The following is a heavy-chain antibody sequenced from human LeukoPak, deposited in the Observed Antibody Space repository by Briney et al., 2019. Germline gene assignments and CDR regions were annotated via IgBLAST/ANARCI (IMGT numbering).Heavy chain of an antibody. J-gene: IGHJ4*02. D-gene: IGHD4-11*01. Sequence: VASVKVSCKASGYTFTGYYMHWVRQAPGQGLEWMGWINPNSGGTNYAQKSQGRVTMTRDTSISTAYMELSRLRSDDTAVYYCARDGDYSNYGFDYWGQGTLVTVSS. CDR3: ARDGDYSNYGFDY. V-gene: IGHV1-2*02. CDR1: GYTFTGYY. CDR2: INPNSGGT.